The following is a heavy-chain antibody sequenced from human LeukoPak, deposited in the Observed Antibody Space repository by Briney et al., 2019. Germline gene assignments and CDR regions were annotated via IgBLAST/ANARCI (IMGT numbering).Heavy chain of an antibody. CDR2: IYSGGST. V-gene: IGHV3-53*01. D-gene: IGHD6-19*01. CDR3: ARGVAVAGTEEFFDY. J-gene: IGHJ4*02. Sequence: GGSLRLSCAASGFTVSSNYMSWVRQAPGKGLEWVSVIYSGGSTYYADSVKGRFTISRDNSKNTLYLQMNSLRAEDTAVYYCARGVAVAGTEEFFDYWGLGTLVTVSS. CDR1: GFTVSSNY.